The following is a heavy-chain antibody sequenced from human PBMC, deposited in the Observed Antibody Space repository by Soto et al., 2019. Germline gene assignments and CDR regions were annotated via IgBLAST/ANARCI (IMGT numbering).Heavy chain of an antibody. CDR2: IYYSGTT. Sequence: SATLSVTCTVSGGSISSSSYYWGWIRQPPGKGLEWIGTIYYSGTTNYNPSLKSRVTISVDTSQNQFSLKLNSLTAADTAVYYCASLLGIKFDYWGQGALVTVSS. V-gene: IGHV4-39*01. CDR3: ASLLGIKFDY. J-gene: IGHJ4*02. D-gene: IGHD3-10*01. CDR1: GGSISSSSYY.